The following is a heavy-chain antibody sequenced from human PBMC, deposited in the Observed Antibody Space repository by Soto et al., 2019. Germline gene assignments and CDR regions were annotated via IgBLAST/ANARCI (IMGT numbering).Heavy chain of an antibody. CDR3: ERCVGPTGSDHIKFEL. J-gene: IGHJ5*02. V-gene: IGHV1-8*01. CDR2: MNPNSGNT. CDR1: GYTFTSYD. D-gene: IGHD3-10*01. Sequence: ASVKFSCTSSGYTFTSYDINWVRQATGQGLEWMGWMNPNSGNTGYAQKFQGRVTMTRNTSISTAYMELSSLRSEDTAVYYCERCVGPTGSDHIKFELWGQGNLV.